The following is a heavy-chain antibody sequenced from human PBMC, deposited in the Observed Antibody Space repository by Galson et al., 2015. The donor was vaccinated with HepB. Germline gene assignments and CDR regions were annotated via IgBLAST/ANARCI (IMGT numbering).Heavy chain of an antibody. D-gene: IGHD1-26*01. Sequence: SVKVSCKASGYIFTNHGIHWVRQAPGQRLEWMGWISGHGHSTYSQQFQGRVTITRDTSASAAYMELSDLRPEDTAMYYCAREGGPWDFYYMDVWGKGTTVTVSS. CDR2: ISGHGHS. CDR1: GYIFTNHG. V-gene: IGHV1-3*01. CDR3: AREGGPWDFYYMDV. J-gene: IGHJ6*03.